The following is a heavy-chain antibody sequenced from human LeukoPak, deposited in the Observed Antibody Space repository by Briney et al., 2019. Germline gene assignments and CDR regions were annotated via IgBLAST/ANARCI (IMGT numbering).Heavy chain of an antibody. V-gene: IGHV4-34*01. Sequence: SETLSLTCAVYGGSFSGYYWSWIRQSPGKGLEWIGEINHSGRTNYNPSLKSRVTMSVDTSKNQFSLKLSSVTAADTAVYYCARSHPIYCSGGSCYYFDYWGQGTLVTVSS. CDR2: INHSGRT. J-gene: IGHJ4*02. CDR1: GGSFSGYY. D-gene: IGHD2-15*01. CDR3: ARSHPIYCSGGSCYYFDY.